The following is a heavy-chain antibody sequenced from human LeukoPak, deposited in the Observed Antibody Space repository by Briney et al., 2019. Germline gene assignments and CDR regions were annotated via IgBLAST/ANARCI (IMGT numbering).Heavy chain of an antibody. CDR2: INHSGST. D-gene: IGHD3-22*01. CDR3: ARGVSDYYDSSGYLTFDY. Sequence: PSETLSLTCAVYGGSFSGYYWSWIRQPPGKGLEWIGEINHSGSTNYNPSLKSRVTISVDTSKNQISLKLSSVTAADTAVYYCARGVSDYYDSSGYLTFDYWGQGTLVTVSS. CDR1: GGSFSGYY. J-gene: IGHJ4*02. V-gene: IGHV4-34*01.